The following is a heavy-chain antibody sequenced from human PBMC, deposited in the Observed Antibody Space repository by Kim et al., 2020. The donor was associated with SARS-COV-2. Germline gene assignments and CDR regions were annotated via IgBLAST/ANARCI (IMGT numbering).Heavy chain of an antibody. V-gene: IGHV3-9*01. J-gene: IGHJ4*01. CDR1: GFTFDDYA. CDR3: AKDRSYDILTGYVDY. CDR2: ISWNSGSI. Sequence: GGSLRLSCAASGFTFDDYAMHWVRQAPGKGLEWVSGISWNSGSIGYADSVKGRFTISRDNAKNSLYLQMNSLRAEDTALYYCAKDRSYDILTGYVDYWG. D-gene: IGHD3-9*01.